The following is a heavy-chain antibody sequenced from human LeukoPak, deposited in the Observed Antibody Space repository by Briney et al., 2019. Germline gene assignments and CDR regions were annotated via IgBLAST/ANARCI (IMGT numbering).Heavy chain of an antibody. CDR1: GFTFSAYD. CDR3: ARPGYSSRWSAFDI. D-gene: IGHD6-13*01. V-gene: IGHV3-48*03. J-gene: IGHJ3*02. CDR2: ITSSGSTI. Sequence: PGGSLRLPCAASGFTFSAYDMNWVRQAPGKGLEWVSHITSSGSTIYYADSVKGRFTISRDNAKNSLYLQTNSLRAEDTAVYYCARPGYSSRWSAFDIWGQGTMVTVSS.